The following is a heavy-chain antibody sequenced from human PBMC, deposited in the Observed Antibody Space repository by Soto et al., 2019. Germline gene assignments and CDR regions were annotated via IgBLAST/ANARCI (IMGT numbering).Heavy chain of an antibody. CDR1: GAIVCSDSAA. V-gene: IGHV6-1*01. CDR3: ARNERYASGWYNWFDP. CDR2: TYYRSKWYN. J-gene: IGHJ5*02. D-gene: IGHD6-19*01. Sequence: QTLSLTCATSGAIVCSDSAAWNWIRQSPSRGLEWLGRTYYRSKWYNHYAVSVKSRITINPDTSKNQFSLQLNSVTPEDTAVYYCARNERYASGWYNWFDPWGQGTLVTVSS.